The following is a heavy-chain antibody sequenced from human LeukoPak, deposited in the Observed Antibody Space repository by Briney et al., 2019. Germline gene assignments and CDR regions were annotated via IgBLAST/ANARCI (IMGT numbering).Heavy chain of an antibody. CDR3: RSGWYIAHYFDY. Sequence: GGSLRLSCAASGFTFSSYWMSWVRQAPGKGLEWVANIKQDGSEKYYVDSVKGRFTISRDNAKNSLYLQMNSLRAEDTAVYYCRSGWYIAHYFDYWGQGTLVTVSS. D-gene: IGHD6-19*01. V-gene: IGHV3-7*01. CDR1: GFTFSSYW. CDR2: IKQDGSEK. J-gene: IGHJ4*02.